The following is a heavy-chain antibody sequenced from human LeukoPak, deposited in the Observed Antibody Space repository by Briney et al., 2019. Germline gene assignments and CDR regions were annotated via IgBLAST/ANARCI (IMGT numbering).Heavy chain of an antibody. D-gene: IGHD3-9*01. J-gene: IGHJ3*02. V-gene: IGHV1-69*04. CDR2: IIPILGIA. CDR1: GGTFSSYA. CDR3: ATVPDKDAFDI. Sequence: SVKVSCKASGGTFSSYAISWVRQAPGQGLEWMGRIIPILGIANYAQKFQGRVTMTEDTSTDTAYMELSSLRSEDTAVYYCATVPDKDAFDIWGQGTMVTVSS.